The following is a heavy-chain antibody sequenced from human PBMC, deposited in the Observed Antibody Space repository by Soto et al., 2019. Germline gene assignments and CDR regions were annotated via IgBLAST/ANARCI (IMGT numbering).Heavy chain of an antibody. Sequence: PGGSLRRSCAASGFTFSSYSMNWVPQAPGKGLEWVSYISSSSTIYYADSVKGRFTISRDNAKNSLYLQMNSLRDEDTAVYYCARDLLHREAFDIWGQGTMVTVSS. V-gene: IGHV3-48*02. D-gene: IGHD3-22*01. CDR1: GFTFSSYS. CDR3: ARDLLHREAFDI. CDR2: ISSSSTI. J-gene: IGHJ3*02.